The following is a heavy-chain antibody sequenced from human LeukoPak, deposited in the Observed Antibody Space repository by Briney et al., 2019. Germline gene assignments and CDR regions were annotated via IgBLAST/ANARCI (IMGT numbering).Heavy chain of an antibody. Sequence: ASVKVSCKASGYTFTSYYMHWVRQAPGQGLEWMGIINPSGGSTSYAQKFQGRVTMTRDMSTSTVYMELSSLRSEDTAVYYCAREGGGGMVRGVIIDWGQGTLVTVSS. J-gene: IGHJ4*02. CDR2: INPSGGST. D-gene: IGHD3-10*01. CDR3: AREGGGGMVRGVIID. CDR1: GYTFTSYY. V-gene: IGHV1-46*01.